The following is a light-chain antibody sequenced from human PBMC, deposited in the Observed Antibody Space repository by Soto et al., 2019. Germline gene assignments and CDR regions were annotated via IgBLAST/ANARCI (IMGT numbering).Light chain of an antibody. Sequence: DIQMTQSPSSLSASVGDRVTLTCRASQGISNNLAWFQQKPEKAPKCLIYAASSLQRGVAPNISGSGSGTDFTLTISSQKHEDFATYYCQQYNSSPLTFGGGTKVEI. V-gene: IGKV1-16*02. J-gene: IGKJ4*01. CDR1: QGISNN. CDR3: QQYNSSPLT. CDR2: AAS.